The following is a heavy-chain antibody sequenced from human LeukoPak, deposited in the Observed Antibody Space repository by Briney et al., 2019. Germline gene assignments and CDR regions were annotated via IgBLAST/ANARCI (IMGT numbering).Heavy chain of an antibody. CDR2: ISSSGGTT. V-gene: IGHV3-23*01. J-gene: IGHJ3*02. CDR1: GFIFSNFG. CDR3: AKDRGKGGDAFDI. D-gene: IGHD3-10*01. Sequence: PGGSLRLSCAASGFIFSNFGMSWVRQAPGKGLEWVSAISSSGGTTYYADSVKGRFTISRDNSKNTLYLQMNSLRAEDTAVYYCAKDRGKGGDAFDIWGQGTMVTVSS.